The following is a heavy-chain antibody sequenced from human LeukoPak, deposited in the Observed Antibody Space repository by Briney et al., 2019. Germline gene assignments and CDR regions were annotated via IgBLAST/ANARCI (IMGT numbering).Heavy chain of an antibody. CDR3: ARQFGGDSEFDY. CDR1: GYSFTTYW. V-gene: IGHV5-10-1*01. J-gene: IGHJ4*02. CDR2: IDPSDSYT. D-gene: IGHD2-21*02. Sequence: GESLKISCKGSGYSFTTYWISWVRQMPGKGLEWMGRIDPSDSYTNYSPSFQGHVTISADKSISTAYLQWSSLKASDTAMYYCARQFGGDSEFDYWGQGTLVTVSS.